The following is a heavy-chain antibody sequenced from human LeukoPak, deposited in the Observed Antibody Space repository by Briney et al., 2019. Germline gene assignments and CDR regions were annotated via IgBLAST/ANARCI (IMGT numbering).Heavy chain of an antibody. D-gene: IGHD3-10*01. V-gene: IGHV5-10-1*01. J-gene: IGHJ6*02. Sequence: PGESLKISCKGSGYIFTNYWIGWVRQMPGKGLEWMGRIDPSDSYTNYSPSFQGHVTISADKSISTAYLQWSSLKASDTAMYYCARPGGYGSGYLSKSYYYYGMDVWGQGTTVTVSS. CDR2: IDPSDSYT. CDR1: GYIFTNYW. CDR3: ARPGGYGSGYLSKSYYYYGMDV.